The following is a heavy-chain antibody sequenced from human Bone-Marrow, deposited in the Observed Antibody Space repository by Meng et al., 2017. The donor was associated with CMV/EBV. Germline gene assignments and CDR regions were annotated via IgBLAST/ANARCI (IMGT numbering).Heavy chain of an antibody. Sequence: GSLRLSCAVSGGSISGYYWSWLRQPPGKGLEWIGEINHSGSTNYNPSLKSRVTISVDTSKNQFSLKLSSVTAADTAVYYCARGGRGRNTIFGVVITRGNYYYGMDVWGQGTTVTVSS. J-gene: IGHJ6*02. CDR2: INHSGST. CDR1: GGSISGYY. D-gene: IGHD3-3*01. CDR3: ARGGRGRNTIFGVVITRGNYYYGMDV. V-gene: IGHV4-34*01.